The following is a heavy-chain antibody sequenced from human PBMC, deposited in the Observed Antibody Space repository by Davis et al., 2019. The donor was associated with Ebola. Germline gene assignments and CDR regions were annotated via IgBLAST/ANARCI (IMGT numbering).Heavy chain of an antibody. Sequence: PGGSLRLSCAASGFTFSSYGMHWVRQAPGKGLEWVAVIWYDGSNKYYADSVKGRFTISRDNSKNTLYLQMNSLRAEDTAVYYCARGQLGYCSSTSCHTHYYYYYMDVWGKGTTVTVSS. J-gene: IGHJ6*03. D-gene: IGHD2-2*01. CDR2: IWYDGSNK. CDR3: ARGQLGYCSSTSCHTHYYYYYMDV. CDR1: GFTFSSYG. V-gene: IGHV3-33*01.